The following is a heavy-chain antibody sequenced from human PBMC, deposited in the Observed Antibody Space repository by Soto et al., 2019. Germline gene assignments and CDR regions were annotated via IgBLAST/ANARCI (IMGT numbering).Heavy chain of an antibody. Sequence: EVQLLEAGGNLIQPGGSLRLSCAASGFTFSSYAMSWVRQAPGQGLEWLSAISGPGATIYYADSVKGRFTISRDNSKNTLYLQMNSLTAEDTAVYYCAKMLTMVRGVTGLRHFDFWGPGTLVTVSS. D-gene: IGHD3-10*01. CDR2: ISGPGATI. V-gene: IGHV3-23*01. CDR3: AKMLTMVRGVTGLRHFDF. J-gene: IGHJ4*02. CDR1: GFTFSSYA.